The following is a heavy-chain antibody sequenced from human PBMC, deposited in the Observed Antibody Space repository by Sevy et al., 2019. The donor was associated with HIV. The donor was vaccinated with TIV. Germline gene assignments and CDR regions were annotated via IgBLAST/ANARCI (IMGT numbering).Heavy chain of an antibody. Sequence: GGCLRLSCAASGFTFADHAFHWVRQAPGKGLEWVAIISFDGRNKRVAESVKGRFTISRDDSKSTVYLQMTSLRPEDAAVYYCWIDHCTDGACFRSGYFDYWGQGTLVTVSS. J-gene: IGHJ4*02. V-gene: IGHV3-30*04. CDR2: ISFDGRNK. CDR1: GFTFADHA. D-gene: IGHD2-8*01. CDR3: WIDHCTDGACFRSGYFDY.